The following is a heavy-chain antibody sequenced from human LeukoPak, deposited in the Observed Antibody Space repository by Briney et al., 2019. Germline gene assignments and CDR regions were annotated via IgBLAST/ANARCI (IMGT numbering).Heavy chain of an antibody. CDR3: ARENYYDTSD. Sequence: TLSLTCSVSGGSISSGSYYWSWIRQPAGKGLEWIGRIFLSGSTNYNPSLKSRVTMSIATSMNQFSLSLRSVTAADTAVYYCARENYYDTSDWGQGTLVTVSS. D-gene: IGHD3-22*01. CDR1: GGSISSGSYY. CDR2: IFLSGST. V-gene: IGHV4-61*02. J-gene: IGHJ4*02.